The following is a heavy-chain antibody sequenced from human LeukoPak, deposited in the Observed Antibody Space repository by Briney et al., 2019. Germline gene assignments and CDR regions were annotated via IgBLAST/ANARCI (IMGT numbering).Heavy chain of an antibody. Sequence: GGSLRLSCAASGFTFSTYWMSWVRQPPGKGLEWVANINQDVSERNCVDSVKGRFTISRDNAKNSLYLQMNSLRAEDTAVYYCASSKWELLLHFDYWGQGTLVTVSS. CDR2: INQDVSER. D-gene: IGHD1-26*01. CDR1: GFTFSTYW. J-gene: IGHJ4*02. V-gene: IGHV3-7*02. CDR3: ASSKWELLLHFDY.